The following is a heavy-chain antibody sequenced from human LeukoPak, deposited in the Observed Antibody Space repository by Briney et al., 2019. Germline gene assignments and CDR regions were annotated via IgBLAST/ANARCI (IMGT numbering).Heavy chain of an antibody. J-gene: IGHJ4*02. CDR3: ARRGPYFDY. D-gene: IGHD3-10*01. V-gene: IGHV3-21*05. CDR1: GFIFSNHG. Sequence: GGSLRLSCTASGFIFSNHGMNWVRQAPGKGLEWISYISSTSTDIYYVDSVKGRFTISRDNAKNSVYLQKNSLRAEDTAIYYCARRGPYFDYWGQGILVTVSS. CDR2: ISSTSTDI.